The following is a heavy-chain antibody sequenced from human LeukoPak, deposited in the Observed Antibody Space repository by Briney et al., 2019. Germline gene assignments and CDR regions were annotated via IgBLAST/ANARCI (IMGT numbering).Heavy chain of an antibody. D-gene: IGHD3-3*01. CDR2: ISGSGGST. CDR3: ARAYNLRFLEWPNWFDP. CDR1: GFTFSSYA. Sequence: GGSLRLSCAASGFTFSSYAMSWVRQAPGKGLEWISAISGSGGSTYYADSVKGRFTISRDNSKNTLYLQMNSLRAEDTAVYYYARAYNLRFLEWPNWFDPWGQGTLVTVSS. J-gene: IGHJ5*02. V-gene: IGHV3-23*01.